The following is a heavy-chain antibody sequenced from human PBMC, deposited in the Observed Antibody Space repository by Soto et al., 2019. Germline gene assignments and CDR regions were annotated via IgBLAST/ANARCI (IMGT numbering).Heavy chain of an antibody. J-gene: IGHJ6*02. Sequence: TLCRTGPVSGGSISSGGYYWSWIRQHPGKGLEWIGYIYYSGSTYYNPSLKSRVTISVDTSKNQFSLKLSSVTAADTAVYYCARDRAYCSSTSCDHYGMDVWGQGTKVTVYS. CDR3: ARDRAYCSSTSCDHYGMDV. CDR1: GGSISSGGYY. CDR2: IYYSGST. D-gene: IGHD2-2*01. V-gene: IGHV4-31*03.